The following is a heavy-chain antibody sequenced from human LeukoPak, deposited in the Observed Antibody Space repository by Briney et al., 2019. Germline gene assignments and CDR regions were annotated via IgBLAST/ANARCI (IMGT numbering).Heavy chain of an antibody. V-gene: IGHV4-59*01. CDR3: ATAGCNGGNPFEY. J-gene: IGHJ4*02. CDR1: GGSISIYY. Sequence: PSETLSLTCTVSGGSISIYYWSWIRQPPGKGLEWIGYIYYSGSTNYNPSLKSRVTISVDTSKNQFSLKLTSVTAADRAVYYCATAGCNGGNPFEYWGQGTLVTVSS. D-gene: IGHD2-15*01. CDR2: IYYSGST.